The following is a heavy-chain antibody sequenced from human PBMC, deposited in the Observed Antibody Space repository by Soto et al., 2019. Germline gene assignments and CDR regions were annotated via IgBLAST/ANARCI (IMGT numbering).Heavy chain of an antibody. D-gene: IGHD3-3*01. CDR3: ARGSGLRFLEWLLLNYYYYMDV. J-gene: IGHJ6*03. CDR1: GFTFSSYW. CDR2: INSDGSST. V-gene: IGHV3-74*01. Sequence: GSLRLSCAASGFTFSSYWMHWVRQAPGKGLVWVSRINSDGSSTSYADSVKGRFTISRDNAKNTLYLQMNSLRAEDTVVYYCARGSGLRFLEWLLLNYYYYMDVWGKGT.